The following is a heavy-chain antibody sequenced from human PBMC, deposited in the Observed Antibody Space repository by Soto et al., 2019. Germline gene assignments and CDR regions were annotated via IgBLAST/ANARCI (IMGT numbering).Heavy chain of an antibody. CDR1: GFSLTTSGVG. V-gene: IGHV2-5*01. CDR2: IYWNDVK. J-gene: IGHJ4*02. CDR3: SHSAICTRTWFYFEQ. Sequence: SGPTLVNPTQTLTLTCTFSGFSLTTSGVGVGWIRQPPGKALEWLALIYWNDVKRYSPSLKSRLTIATGTFKNRVVLTVTNMDSVDTATYSCSHSAICTRTWFYFEQWCRGTLVAVSS. D-gene: IGHD3-9*01.